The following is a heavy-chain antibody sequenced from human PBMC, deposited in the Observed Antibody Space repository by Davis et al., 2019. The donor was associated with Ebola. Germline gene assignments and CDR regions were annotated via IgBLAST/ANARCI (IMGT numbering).Heavy chain of an antibody. Sequence: GGSLRLSCAASGFTFSSYAMSWVRQAPGKGLEWVSAISGSGGSTYYADSVKGRFTISRDNAKNTLYLQMNSLRAEDTAVYYCARDPTVVVTAIPYWYFDLWGRGTLVTVSS. CDR1: GFTFSSYA. J-gene: IGHJ2*01. CDR2: ISGSGGST. D-gene: IGHD2-21*02. CDR3: ARDPTVVVTAIPYWYFDL. V-gene: IGHV3-23*01.